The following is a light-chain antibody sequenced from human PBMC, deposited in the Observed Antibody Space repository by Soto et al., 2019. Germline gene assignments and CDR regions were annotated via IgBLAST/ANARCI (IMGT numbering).Light chain of an antibody. J-gene: IGKJ1*01. CDR1: QSVSNN. V-gene: IGKV3-15*01. Sequence: ILMTQSPATLSVSPGERATLSCSASQSVSNNLAWYQQKPGQAPRLLIYDASTRATGIPARCSGSGSGTEFTLPISGLQAEDFAVYYCQEDNNWPPWTFGQGTKVEIK. CDR2: DAS. CDR3: QEDNNWPPWT.